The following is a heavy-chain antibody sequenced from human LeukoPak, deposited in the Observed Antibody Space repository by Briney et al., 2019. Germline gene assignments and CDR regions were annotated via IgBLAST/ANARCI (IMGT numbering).Heavy chain of an antibody. D-gene: IGHD3-3*01. CDR2: ISYDGSKK. J-gene: IGHJ4*02. Sequence: GGSLRLSCAASGFTFSSNAMHWVRQAPGKGLEWVAVISYDGSKKYYADSVKGRFTISRDNSKNTLYLQMNSLRTEDTAVYYCARDHGAMEEWLFRYYFDYWGQGTLVTVSS. CDR1: GFTFSSNA. V-gene: IGHV3-30-3*01. CDR3: ARDHGAMEEWLFRYYFDY.